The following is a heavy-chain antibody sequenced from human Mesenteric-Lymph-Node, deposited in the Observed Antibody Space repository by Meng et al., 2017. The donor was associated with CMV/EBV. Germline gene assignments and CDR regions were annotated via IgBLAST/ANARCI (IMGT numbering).Heavy chain of an antibody. CDR3: ARNFDI. CDR1: GGSISSYY. Sequence: LSLTCTVSGGSISSYYWSWIRQPPGKGLEWVSKISSSGFTIYYADSVKDRFTISRDNAKNSLYLQMNSLRAEDTAVYYCARNFDIWGQGTMVTVSS. V-gene: IGHV3-11*04. CDR2: ISSSGFTI. J-gene: IGHJ3*02.